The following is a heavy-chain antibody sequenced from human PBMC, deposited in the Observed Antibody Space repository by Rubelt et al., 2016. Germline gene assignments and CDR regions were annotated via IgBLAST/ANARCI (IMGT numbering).Heavy chain of an antibody. Sequence: EVQLVESGGGLVQPGGSLRLSCAASGFTFSSYSMNWVRQAPGKGLEWVSYISSSSSTIYYADSVKGRFTISRDNAKNSLYLQMNSLRAEDTAVYYCAREVGGFWSGYSPIFYYGMDVWGQGTTVTVSS. V-gene: IGHV3-48*04. J-gene: IGHJ6*02. CDR1: GFTFSSYS. D-gene: IGHD3-3*01. CDR2: ISSSSSTI. CDR3: AREVGGFWSGYSPIFYYGMDV.